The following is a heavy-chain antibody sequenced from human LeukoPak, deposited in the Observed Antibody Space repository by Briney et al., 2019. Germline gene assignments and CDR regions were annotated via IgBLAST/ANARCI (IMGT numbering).Heavy chain of an antibody. CDR1: GGTFSSYA. V-gene: IGHV7-4-1*02. J-gene: IGHJ5*02. CDR2: INTNTGNP. CDR3: ARDGLLIVVGATYWFDP. Sequence: GSSVKVSCKASGGTFSSYAISWVRQAPGQGLEWMGWINTNTGNPTYAQGFTGRFVFSLDTSVSTAYLQISSLKAEDTAVYYCARDGLLIVVGATYWFDPWGQGTLVTVSS. D-gene: IGHD1-26*01.